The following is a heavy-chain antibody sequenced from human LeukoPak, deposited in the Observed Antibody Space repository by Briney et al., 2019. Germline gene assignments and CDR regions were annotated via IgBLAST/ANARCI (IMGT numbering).Heavy chain of an antibody. Sequence: GGSLRLSCAASGFTFSNYWMHWVRQAPGKGLVWVSRINIDVSITTYADSVKGRFTISRDNSKNTLYLQMNSLRAEDTAVYYCAKAGANDFDYWGQGTLVTVSS. V-gene: IGHV3-74*01. J-gene: IGHJ4*02. D-gene: IGHD1-1*01. CDR3: AKAGANDFDY. CDR2: INIDVSIT. CDR1: GFTFSNYW.